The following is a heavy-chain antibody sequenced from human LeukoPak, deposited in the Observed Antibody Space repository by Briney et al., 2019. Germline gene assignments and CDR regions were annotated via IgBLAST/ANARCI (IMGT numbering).Heavy chain of an antibody. Sequence: SETLSLTCTVSGGSISSYYWSWIRQPPGKGLEWIGYIYTSGSTNYNPSLKSRVTISVDTSKNQFSLKLSSVTAADTAVYYCARGLRWRKEIFDYWGQGTLVTVSS. CDR3: ARGLRWRKEIFDY. D-gene: IGHD5-24*01. CDR2: IYTSGST. CDR1: GGSISSYY. V-gene: IGHV4-4*09. J-gene: IGHJ4*02.